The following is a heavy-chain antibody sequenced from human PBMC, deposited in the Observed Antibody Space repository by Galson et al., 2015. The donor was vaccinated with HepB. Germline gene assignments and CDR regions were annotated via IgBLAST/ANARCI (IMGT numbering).Heavy chain of an antibody. J-gene: IGHJ6*02. Sequence: PALVKPPQTLTLTCTFSGFSLSTSGMCVSWIRQPPGKALEWLALIDWDDDKYYSTSLKTRLTISKDTSKNQVVLTMTNMDPVDTATYYCARHTGYCTNGVCYTGDYYYYGMDVWGQGTTVTVSS. CDR1: GFSLSTSGMC. D-gene: IGHD2-8*01. CDR3: ARHTGYCTNGVCYTGDYYYYGMDV. V-gene: IGHV2-70*01. CDR2: IDWDDDK.